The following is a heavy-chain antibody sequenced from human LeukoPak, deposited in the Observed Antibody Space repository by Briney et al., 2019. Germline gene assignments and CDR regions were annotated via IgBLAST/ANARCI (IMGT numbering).Heavy chain of an antibody. Sequence: SQSLSLTCAVSGGSVSSDRYDWNWIRQSAGKGLEWIVRVYSSGSTNYNPSLKSRVTMSVDTSKNQFSLQISSVTAADTARYYCGRDGPRYWFDPWGQGHMVTVSS. V-gene: IGHV4-61*02. CDR1: GGSVSSDRYD. J-gene: IGHJ5*02. CDR2: VYSSGST. CDR3: GRDGPRYWFDP.